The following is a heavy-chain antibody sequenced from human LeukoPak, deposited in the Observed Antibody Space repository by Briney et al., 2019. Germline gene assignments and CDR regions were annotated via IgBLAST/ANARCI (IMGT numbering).Heavy chain of an antibody. J-gene: IGHJ5*02. V-gene: IGHV4-34*01. Sequence: ASETLSLTCAVYGGSFSGYYWSWIRQPPGKGLEWIGEINHSGSTNYNPSLKSRVTISVDTSKNQFSLKLSSVTAADTAVYYCARVISRDFDPWGQGTLVTVSS. CDR1: GGSFSGYY. CDR3: ARVISRDFDP. D-gene: IGHD3-10*01. CDR2: INHSGST.